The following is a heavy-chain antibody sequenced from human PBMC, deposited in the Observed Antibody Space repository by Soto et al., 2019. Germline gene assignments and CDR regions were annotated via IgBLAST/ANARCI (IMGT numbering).Heavy chain of an antibody. CDR1: GGSISSSSYY. D-gene: IGHD3-16*02. J-gene: IGHJ4*02. V-gene: IGHV4-39*01. CDR2: IYYSGST. CDR3: ASLSPLYYFDY. Sequence: QLQLQESGPGLVKPSETLSLTCTVSGGSISSSSYYWGWIRQPPGKGLEWIGSIYYSGSTYYNPSLKSRVTISVDTSKNQFSLKLSSVTAADTAVYYCASLSPLYYFDYWGQGTLVTVSS.